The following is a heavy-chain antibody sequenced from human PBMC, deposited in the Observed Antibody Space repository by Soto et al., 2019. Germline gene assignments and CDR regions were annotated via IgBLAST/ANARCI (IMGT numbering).Heavy chain of an antibody. J-gene: IGHJ5*02. CDR2: IYHSGSP. CDR1: GGSISSGTW. Sequence: QVQLQESGPGLVKPSGTLSLTCAVSGGSISSGTWWSWVRQPPGRGLEWIGEIYHSGSPNYNPSLKSRVTMSVDKSKNLFSLRLSSVTAADSALYYCARRVPAAPNWFDPWDQGTLVTVSS. D-gene: IGHD2-2*01. CDR3: ARRVPAAPNWFDP. V-gene: IGHV4-4*02.